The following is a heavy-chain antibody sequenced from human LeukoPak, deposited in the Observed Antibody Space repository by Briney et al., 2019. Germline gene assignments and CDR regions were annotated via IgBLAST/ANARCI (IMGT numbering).Heavy chain of an antibody. V-gene: IGHV3-64*01. CDR2: ISSNGGST. D-gene: IGHD3-10*01. CDR1: GFTFSSYA. Sequence: SGGSLKLSCAASGFTFSSYAMHWVRQAPGKGLEYVSAISSNGGSTYYANSVKGRFTISRDNSKNTLYLQMGSLRAEDMAVYYCARGFGLADYWGQGTLVTVSS. J-gene: IGHJ4*02. CDR3: ARGFGLADY.